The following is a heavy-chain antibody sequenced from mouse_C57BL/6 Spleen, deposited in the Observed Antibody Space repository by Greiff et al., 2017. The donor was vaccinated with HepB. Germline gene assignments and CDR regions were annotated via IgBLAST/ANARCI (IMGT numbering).Heavy chain of an antibody. CDR3: VRHNLRCYAMDY. Sequence: EVQLVESGGGLVQPKGSLKLSCAASGFSFNTYAMNWVRQAPGKGLEWVARIRSKSNNYATYYADSVKDRFTISRDDSESMLYLQMNNLKTEDTAMYYCVRHNLRCYAMDYWGQGTSVTVSS. CDR2: IRSKSNNYAT. CDR1: GFSFNTYA. J-gene: IGHJ4*01. D-gene: IGHD1-1*01. V-gene: IGHV10-1*01.